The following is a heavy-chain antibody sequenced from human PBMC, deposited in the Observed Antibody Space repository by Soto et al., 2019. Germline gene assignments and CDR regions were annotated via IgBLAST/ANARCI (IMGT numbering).Heavy chain of an antibody. CDR1: GFTFSSYG. V-gene: IGHV3-30*18. CDR2: ISYDGSNK. D-gene: IGHD3-10*01. CDR3: AKDRRGFGEWSYGMDV. J-gene: IGHJ6*02. Sequence: LRLSCAASGFTFSSYGMHWVRQAPGKGLEWVAVISYDGSNKYYADSVKGRFTISRDNSKNTLYLQMNSLRADDTAVYYCAKDRRGFGEWSYGMDVWGQGTTVTVSS.